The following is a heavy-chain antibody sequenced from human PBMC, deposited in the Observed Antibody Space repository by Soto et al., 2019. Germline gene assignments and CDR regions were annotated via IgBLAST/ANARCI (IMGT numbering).Heavy chain of an antibody. CDR3: AREAAAAPYNWFDP. J-gene: IGHJ5*02. CDR1: GFTFSSYW. CDR2: INRDGSST. V-gene: IGHV3-74*01. Sequence: GSMRLSCAASGFTFSSYWMHWVRQAPGKGLVWVSRINRDGSSTSYADSVKGRFTISRDNAKNTLYLQMNSLRAEDTAVYYCAREAAAAPYNWFDPWGQGTLVTVSS. D-gene: IGHD2-2*01.